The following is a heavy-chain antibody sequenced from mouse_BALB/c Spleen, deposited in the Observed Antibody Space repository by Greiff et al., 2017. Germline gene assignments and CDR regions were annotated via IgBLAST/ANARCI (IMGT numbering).Heavy chain of an antibody. J-gene: IGHJ4*01. Sequence: DVQLVESGGGLVKPGGSLKLSCAASGFTFSSYTMSWVRQTPEKRLEWVATISSGGGNTYYPDSVKGRFTISRDNAKNNLYLQMSSLRSEDTALYYCARYGDYDYAMDYWGQGTSVTVSS. CDR1: GFTFSSYT. CDR3: ARYGDYDYAMDY. D-gene: IGHD2-4*01. CDR2: ISSGGGNT. V-gene: IGHV5-9*03.